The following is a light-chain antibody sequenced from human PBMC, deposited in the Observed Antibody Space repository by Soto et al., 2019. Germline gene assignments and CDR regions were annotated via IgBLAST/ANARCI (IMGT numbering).Light chain of an antibody. J-gene: IGKJ2*01. CDR2: GAS. CDR1: QSVSSSY. CDR3: PQYGSAPPIT. V-gene: IGKV3-20*01. Sequence: ELGLTQSPGTLSLSPGARATLSCRASQSVSSSYLAWYQQKPGQAPRLLIYGASSRATGIPDRFSGSGSGTDFTLTISRLETEDLAVDDCPQYGSAPPITFGQGTKLESK.